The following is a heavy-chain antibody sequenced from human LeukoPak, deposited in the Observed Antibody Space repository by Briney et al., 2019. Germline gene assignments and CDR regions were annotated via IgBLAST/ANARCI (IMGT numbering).Heavy chain of an antibody. CDR1: GGSVSSGSYY. J-gene: IGHJ4*02. D-gene: IGHD6-19*01. V-gene: IGHV4-61*01. Sequence: SETLSLTCTVSGGSVSSGSYYWSWIRQPPGKGLEWIGYIYYSGSTNYNPSLKSRVTISVDTSKNQFSLKLSSVTAADTAVYYCARGWVAGVDYWGQGTLVTVSS. CDR3: ARGWVAGVDY. CDR2: IYYSGST.